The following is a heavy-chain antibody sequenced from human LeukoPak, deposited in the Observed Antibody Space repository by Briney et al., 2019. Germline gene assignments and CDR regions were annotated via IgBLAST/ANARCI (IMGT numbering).Heavy chain of an antibody. CDR1: GGTFSSYA. CDR2: IIPIFGTA. D-gene: IGHD3-10*01. V-gene: IGHV1-69*01. Sequence: SVKVSCKASGGTFSSYAFSWVRQAPGQGLEWMGGIIPIFGTANYAQKFQGRVTITADESTSTGYMELSSLRSEDTAVYYCARGGDYYGSGSTHLPYYYYYMDVWGKGTTVTISS. J-gene: IGHJ6*03. CDR3: ARGGDYYGSGSTHLPYYYYYMDV.